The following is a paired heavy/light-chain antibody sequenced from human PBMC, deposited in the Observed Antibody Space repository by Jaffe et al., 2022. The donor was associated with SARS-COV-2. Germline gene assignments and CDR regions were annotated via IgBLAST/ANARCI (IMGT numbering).Heavy chain of an antibody. V-gene: IGHV3-21*02. CDR3: ARDSRLYSGSSYWRGDAFDV. D-gene: IGHD1-26*01. J-gene: IGHJ3*01. CDR1: GFIFGHYT. CDR2: ISGTSFYI. Sequence: EVQLVESGGGLVEPGGSLRLSCEASGFIFGHYTINWVRQAPGKGLEWVSSISGTSFYIYYADYLRGRLTISRDNAKNSVFLQVNGLRADDTGVYYCARDSRLYSGSSYWRGDAFDVWGRGTVVTVSS.
Light chain of an antibody. CDR3: HQYSSHLYT. V-gene: IGKV3-15*01. J-gene: IGKJ2*01. Sequence: EVVLTQSPDTLSLSPGERATLSCRAGQSVNSRLAWFQQKPGQAPRLLIYDASSRAAGIPARFSGSGSGTEFTLTISNLQSEDFAVYYCHQYSSHLYTFGQGTKLEIK. CDR1: QSVNSR. CDR2: DAS.